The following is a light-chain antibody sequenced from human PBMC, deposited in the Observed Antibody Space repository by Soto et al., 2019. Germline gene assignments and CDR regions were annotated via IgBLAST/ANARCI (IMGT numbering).Light chain of an antibody. J-gene: IGKJ3*01. CDR3: QQSSPAPFT. CDR2: AAS. Sequence: DIQMTQSPSSLSASVGDRVTITCRASQNINTYLNWYQQKPGKAPKLLIFAASSLASGVPSRFSGSGSRTDFTITISMLQPEDFATYYCQQSSPAPFTFGPGTKVDIK. V-gene: IGKV1-39*01. CDR1: QNINTY.